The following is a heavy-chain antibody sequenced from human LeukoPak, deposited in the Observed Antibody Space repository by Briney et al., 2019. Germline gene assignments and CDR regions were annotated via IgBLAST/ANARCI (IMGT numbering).Heavy chain of an antibody. CDR3: ARDYDSSGYYTPYYYYGMDV. D-gene: IGHD3-22*01. J-gene: IGHJ6*02. Sequence: GGSLRPSCAASGFTFSSYSMNWVRQAPGKGLEWVSSISSSSSYIYYADSVKGRFTISRDNAKNSLYLQMNSLRAEDTAVYYCARDYDSSGYYTPYYYYGMDVWGQGTTVTVSS. V-gene: IGHV3-21*01. CDR1: GFTFSSYS. CDR2: ISSSSSYI.